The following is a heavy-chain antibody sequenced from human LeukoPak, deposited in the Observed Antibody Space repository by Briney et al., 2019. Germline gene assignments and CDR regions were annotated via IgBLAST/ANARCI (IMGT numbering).Heavy chain of an antibody. CDR3: AREASDGYNLNY. J-gene: IGHJ4*02. CDR1: GFTFSSYE. D-gene: IGHD5-24*01. V-gene: IGHV3-48*03. Sequence: PGGSLRLSCAASGFTFSSYEMNWVRQAPGKGLEWVPYISSSGSTIYYADSVKGRFTISRDNAKNSLYLQMNSLRAEDTAVYYCAREASDGYNLNYWGQGTLVTVSS. CDR2: ISSSGSTI.